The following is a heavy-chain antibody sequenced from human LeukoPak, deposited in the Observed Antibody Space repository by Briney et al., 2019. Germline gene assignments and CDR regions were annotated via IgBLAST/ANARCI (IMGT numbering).Heavy chain of an antibody. CDR2: ITSNGGTT. V-gene: IGHV3-64*01. CDR1: GFTFSSYS. J-gene: IGHJ4*02. D-gene: IGHD4-23*01. CDR3: ARGVRWASDY. Sequence: GGSLRLSCAAFGFTFSSYSMVWVRQAPGKGLEYVSGITSNGGTTYYGNPVKGRFTISRDNSKDTLYLQMGSLRTEDMAVYYCARGVRWASDYWGQGTPVTVAS.